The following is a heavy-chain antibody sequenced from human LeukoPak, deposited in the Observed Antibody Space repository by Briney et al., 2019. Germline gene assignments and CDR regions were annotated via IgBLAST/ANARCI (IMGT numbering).Heavy chain of an antibody. V-gene: IGHV3-21*04. J-gene: IGHJ4*02. CDR3: AKDHRGYFDWLLSYFDY. D-gene: IGHD3-9*01. Sequence: PGGSLRLSCAASGFTFSSYSMNWVRQAPGKGLEWVSSISSSSSYIYYADSVKGRFTISRDNAKNSLYLQMNSLRAEDTALYYCAKDHRGYFDWLLSYFDYWGQGTLVTVSS. CDR2: ISSSSSYI. CDR1: GFTFSSYS.